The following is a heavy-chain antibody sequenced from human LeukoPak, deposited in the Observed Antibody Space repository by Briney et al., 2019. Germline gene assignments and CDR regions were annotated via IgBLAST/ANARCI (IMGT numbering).Heavy chain of an antibody. CDR3: ARVDVVVVAATNLAYRAFDI. V-gene: IGHV4-4*07. Sequence: SETLSLTCTVSGGSISSYYWSWIRQPAGKGLEWIGRIYTSGSTNYNPSLKSRVTMSVDTSKNQSSLKLSSVTAADTAVYYCARVDVVVVAATNLAYRAFDIWGQGTMVTVSS. J-gene: IGHJ3*02. CDR2: IYTSGST. D-gene: IGHD2-15*01. CDR1: GGSISSYY.